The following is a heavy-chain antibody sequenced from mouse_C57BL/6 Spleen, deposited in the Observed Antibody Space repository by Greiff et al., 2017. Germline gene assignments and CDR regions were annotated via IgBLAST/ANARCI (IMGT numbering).Heavy chain of an antibody. D-gene: IGHD2-3*01. CDR2: IHPNSGST. V-gene: IGHV1-64*01. CDR1: GYTFTSYW. Sequence: VKLQQPGAELVKPGASVKLSCKASGYTFTSYWMHWVKQRPGQGLEWIGMIHPNSGSTNYNEKFKSKATLTVDKSSSTAYMQLSSLTSEDSAVYYCARSEGYDGYYAYWGQGTLVTVSA. J-gene: IGHJ3*01. CDR3: ARSEGYDGYYAY.